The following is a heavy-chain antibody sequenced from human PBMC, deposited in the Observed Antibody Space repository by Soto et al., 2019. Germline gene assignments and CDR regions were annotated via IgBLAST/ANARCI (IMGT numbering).Heavy chain of an antibody. Sequence: GLEWMGWISAYNGNTNYAQKLQGRVTMTTDTSTSTAYMELRSLRSDDTAVYYFASDSVKTPTGYPPGMDVPAQATTLTVSS. CDR2: ISAYNGNT. CDR3: ASDSVKTPTGYPPGMDV. J-gene: IGHJ6*01. V-gene: IGHV1-18*01. D-gene: IGHD4-17*01.